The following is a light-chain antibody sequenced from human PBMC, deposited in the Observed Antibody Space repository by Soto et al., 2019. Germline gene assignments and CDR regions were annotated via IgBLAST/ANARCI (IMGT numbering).Light chain of an antibody. CDR1: QSVSSN. Sequence: EIVMTQSPATLSVSPGERATLSCRASQSVSSNLAWYQQEPGQAPRLLIYGASTRATDIPARFSGSRSGTEFTLTISSLQSEDFAVYYCQQYNNWPLTFGGGTKVEIK. CDR3: QQYNNWPLT. V-gene: IGKV3-15*01. CDR2: GAS. J-gene: IGKJ4*01.